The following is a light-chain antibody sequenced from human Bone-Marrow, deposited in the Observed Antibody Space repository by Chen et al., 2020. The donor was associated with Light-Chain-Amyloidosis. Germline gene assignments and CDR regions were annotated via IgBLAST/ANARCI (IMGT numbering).Light chain of an antibody. CDR1: QSVLYSSDNKTY. V-gene: IGKV4-1*01. J-gene: IGKJ3*01. CDR2: WAS. Sequence: DIVMTQSPDSLAVSLGERATINCKSSQSVLYSSDNKTYLAWYQQKPGQPPKLLVYWASARESGVPDRFSGSGSGTAFTLTISSLQAEDVAVYYCQQFYSTPPAFGPGTKVEIK. CDR3: QQFYSTPPA.